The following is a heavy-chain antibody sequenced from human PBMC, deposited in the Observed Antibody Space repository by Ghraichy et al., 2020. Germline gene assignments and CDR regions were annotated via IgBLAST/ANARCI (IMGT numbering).Heavy chain of an antibody. CDR3: ARGWGSHFYYYYYMDV. V-gene: IGHV4-34*01. D-gene: IGHD3-16*01. CDR1: GGSFSGYY. J-gene: IGHJ6*03. CDR2: INHSGST. Sequence: SETLSLTCAVYGGSFSGYYWSWIRQPPGKGLEWIGEINHSGSTNYNPSLKSRVTISVDTSKNQFSLKLSSVTAADTAVYYCARGWGSHFYYYYYMDVWGKGTTATVCS.